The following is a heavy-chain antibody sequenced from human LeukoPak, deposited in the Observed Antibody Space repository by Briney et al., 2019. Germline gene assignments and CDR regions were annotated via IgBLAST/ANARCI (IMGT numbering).Heavy chain of an antibody. Sequence: GSLRLSCAASGFTFSSYSMNWVRQPPGKGLEWIGEINHSGSTNYNPSLKSRVTISVDTSKNQFSLKLSSVTAADTAVYYCARRGSLRYFDWLSGYYFDYWGQGTLVTVSS. D-gene: IGHD3-9*01. CDR2: INHSGST. V-gene: IGHV4-34*01. CDR1: GFTFSSYS. J-gene: IGHJ4*02. CDR3: ARRGSLRYFDWLSGYYFDY.